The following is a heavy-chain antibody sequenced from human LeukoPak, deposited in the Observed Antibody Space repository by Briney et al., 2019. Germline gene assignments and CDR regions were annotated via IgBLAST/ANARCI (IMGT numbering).Heavy chain of an antibody. J-gene: IGHJ4*02. CDR1: GYTFTGYY. CDR3: ARPYDFWSGIIDY. V-gene: IGHV1-2*02. Sequence: ASVKVSCKASGYTFTGYYMHWVRQARGQGLEWMGWINPNSGGTNYAQKFQGRVTMTRDTSISTAYMELSRLRSDDTAVYYCARPYDFWSGIIDYWGQGTLVTVSS. D-gene: IGHD3-3*01. CDR2: INPNSGGT.